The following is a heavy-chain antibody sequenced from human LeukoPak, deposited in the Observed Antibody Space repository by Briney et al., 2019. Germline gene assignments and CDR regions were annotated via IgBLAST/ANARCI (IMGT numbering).Heavy chain of an antibody. CDR3: ARGGASGSHLHWFDP. CDR2: ISDSGGS. V-gene: IGHV4-61*03. CDR1: GGSVSSGISY. J-gene: IGHJ5*02. D-gene: IGHD3-10*01. Sequence: PSETLSLTCSVSGGSVSSGISYWSWIRQPPGEGLEWIAYISDSGGSAYNPSLRGRVTISLDTSKNHFSLRLPSVTAADTAVYYCARGGASGSHLHWFDPWGQGTLVTVSS.